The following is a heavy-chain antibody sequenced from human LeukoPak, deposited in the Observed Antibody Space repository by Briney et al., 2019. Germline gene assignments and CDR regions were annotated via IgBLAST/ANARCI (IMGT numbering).Heavy chain of an antibody. J-gene: IGHJ3*02. D-gene: IGHD5-12*01. CDR1: GGTFSSYA. Sequence: ASVKVSCKASGGTFSSYAISWVRQAPGQGLEWMGGIIPIFGTANYAQKFQGRVTITADKSTSTAYMELSSLRSEDTAVYYCARDHDYDAFDIWGRGTMVTVSS. CDR2: IIPIFGTA. V-gene: IGHV1-69*06. CDR3: ARDHDYDAFDI.